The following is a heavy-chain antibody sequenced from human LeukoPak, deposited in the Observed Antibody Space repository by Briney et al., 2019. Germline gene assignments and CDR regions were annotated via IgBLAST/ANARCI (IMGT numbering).Heavy chain of an antibody. CDR1: GFTFSSYG. Sequence: QPGRSLRLSCAASGFTFSSYGMHWVRQAPGKGLEWVAVIWYDGSNEYYADSVKGRFTISRDNSKNTLYLQMNSLRAEDTAVYYCARLFTAMAPFDYWGQGTLVTVSS. CDR3: ARLFTAMAPFDY. J-gene: IGHJ4*02. CDR2: IWYDGSNE. D-gene: IGHD5-18*01. V-gene: IGHV3-33*01.